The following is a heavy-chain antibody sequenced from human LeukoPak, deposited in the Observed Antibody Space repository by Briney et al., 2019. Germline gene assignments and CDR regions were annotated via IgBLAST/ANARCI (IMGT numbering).Heavy chain of an antibody. Sequence: ASVKVSCKASGYTFTSYGISWVRQAPGQGLEWMGWISAYNGNTNYAQKLQGRDTMTTDTSTSTAYMELRSLRSDDTAVYYCARTSMATIKQHFDYWGQGTLVTVSS. CDR2: ISAYNGNT. CDR1: GYTFTSYG. V-gene: IGHV1-18*01. CDR3: ARTSMATIKQHFDY. J-gene: IGHJ4*02. D-gene: IGHD5-24*01.